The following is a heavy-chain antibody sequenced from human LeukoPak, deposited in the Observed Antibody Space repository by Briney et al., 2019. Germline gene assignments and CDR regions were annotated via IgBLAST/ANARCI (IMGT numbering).Heavy chain of an antibody. D-gene: IGHD2-15*01. V-gene: IGHV3-7*01. Sequence: PGGSLRLSCAASGFTFSSYWMSWVRQAPGKGLEWVANINQDGSERYYVDSVKGRFTISRDNAKNSLYLQMNSLRAEDTAVYYCARYCSGGSCWDYWGQGTLVTVSS. CDR3: ARYCSGGSCWDY. CDR2: INQDGSER. CDR1: GFTFSSYW. J-gene: IGHJ4*02.